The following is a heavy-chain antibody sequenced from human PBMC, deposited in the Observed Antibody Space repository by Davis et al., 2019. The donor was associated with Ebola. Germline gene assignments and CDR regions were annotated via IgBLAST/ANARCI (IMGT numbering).Heavy chain of an antibody. J-gene: IGHJ6*02. D-gene: IGHD3-10*01. V-gene: IGHV1-58*02. CDR2: IVVGSGNT. CDR3: AADEGEILWFGELNV. CDR1: GFTFTSSA. Sequence: SVKVSCKASGFTFTSSAMQWVRQARGQRLEWIGWIVVGSGNTNYAQKFQERVTITRDMSTSTAYMELSSLSSEDTAVYYCAADEGEILWFGELNVWGQGTTVTVSS.